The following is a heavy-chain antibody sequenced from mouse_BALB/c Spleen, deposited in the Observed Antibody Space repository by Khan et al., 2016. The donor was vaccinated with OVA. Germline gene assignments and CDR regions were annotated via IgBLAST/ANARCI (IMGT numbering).Heavy chain of an antibody. Sequence: VQLQQSGPELVKPGASVKMSCKASGYTFTSYVMHWVKQKPGQGLEWIGYISPNSDGSKYNEKFRGKATLPSDKSSSTAYMELSSLTSGDSAVYYCLRSLYYFGSAYEGFAYWGQGTLVTVSA. CDR3: LRSLYYFGSAYEGFAY. D-gene: IGHD1-1*01. J-gene: IGHJ3*01. CDR1: GYTFTSYV. V-gene: IGHV1S136*01. CDR2: ISPNSDGS.